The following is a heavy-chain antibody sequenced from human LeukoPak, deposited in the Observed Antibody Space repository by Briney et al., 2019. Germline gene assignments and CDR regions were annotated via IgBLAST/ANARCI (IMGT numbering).Heavy chain of an antibody. J-gene: IGHJ6*03. CDR2: ISSSSSYI. Sequence: PGGSLRLSCATSGFTFSSYSMNWVRQAPGKGLEWVSSISSSSSYIYYADSVKGRFTISRDNAKNSLYLQMNSLRAEDTAVYYCARVLRSSVVVPDPVAYYYYMDVWGKGTTVTVSS. V-gene: IGHV3-21*01. CDR3: ARVLRSSVVVPDPVAYYYYMDV. CDR1: GFTFSSYS. D-gene: IGHD2-2*01.